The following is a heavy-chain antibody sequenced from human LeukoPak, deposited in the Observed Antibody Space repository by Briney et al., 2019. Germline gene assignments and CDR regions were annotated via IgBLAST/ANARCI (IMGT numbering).Heavy chain of an antibody. Sequence: ASVKVSCKASGYTSTGYYMHWVRQAPGQGLEWMGWINPNSGGTNYAQKFQGRVTMTRDTSISTAYMELSRLRSDDTAVYYCAGETLDYDFWSGYFKPYYFDYWGQGTLVTVSS. CDR1: GYTSTGYY. D-gene: IGHD3-3*01. J-gene: IGHJ4*02. CDR2: INPNSGGT. CDR3: AGETLDYDFWSGYFKPYYFDY. V-gene: IGHV1-2*02.